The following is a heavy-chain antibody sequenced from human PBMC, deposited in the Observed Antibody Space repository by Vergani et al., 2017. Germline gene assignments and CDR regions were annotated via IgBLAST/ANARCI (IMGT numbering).Heavy chain of an antibody. V-gene: IGHV1-69*01. D-gene: IGHD2-2*01. Sequence: QVQLVQSGAGVKKPGSSVKVSCKASGGTFSNCSISWLRQAPGKGLEWMGGIVPMFGTANYAQKFQGRVTITADESTSTVYMELSSLRSEDTAVYYCASSSQGLPPAARFNCFDLWGHGTLVTVSS. J-gene: IGHJ5*02. CDR1: GGTFSNCS. CDR2: IVPMFGTA. CDR3: ASSSQGLPPAARFNCFDL.